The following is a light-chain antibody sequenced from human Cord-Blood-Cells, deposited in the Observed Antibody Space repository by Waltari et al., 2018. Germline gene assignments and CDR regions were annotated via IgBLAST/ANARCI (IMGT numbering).Light chain of an antibody. CDR1: QSVSSN. CDR3: QQYNNWPYT. J-gene: IGKJ2*01. Sequence: EIVMTQSPATLSVSPGERAPLSCRTSQSVSSNLAWYQQKPGQAPRLLIYGASTRATGIPARFSGSGSGTEFTLTISSLQSEDFAVYYCQQYNNWPYTFGQVTKLEIK. CDR2: GAS. V-gene: IGKV3-15*01.